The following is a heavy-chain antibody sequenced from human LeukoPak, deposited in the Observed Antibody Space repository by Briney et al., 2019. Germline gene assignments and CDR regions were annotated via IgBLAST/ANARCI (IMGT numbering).Heavy chain of an antibody. V-gene: IGHV3-23*01. CDR2: M. Sequence: GGSLRLSCAASGFNFCSYSMTWVRQAPGKGLEWVSVMYADSVKGRFTISRDNAKNTVFLQMSSLRAEDTALYYCARKSASGNYPLDYWGQGTLVTVSS. J-gene: IGHJ4*02. CDR1: GFNFCSYS. D-gene: IGHD3-10*01. CDR3: ARKSASGNYPLDY.